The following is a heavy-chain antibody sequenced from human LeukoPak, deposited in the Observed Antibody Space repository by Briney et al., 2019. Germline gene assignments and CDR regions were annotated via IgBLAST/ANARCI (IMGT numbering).Heavy chain of an antibody. V-gene: IGHV4-4*02. D-gene: IGHD3-10*01. CDR3: ASRSGGDY. CDR2: IYHTGST. CDR1: GDSISSRNW. Sequence: SETLSLTCSVSGDSISSRNWWTWVRRTPEKGLEWIGEIYHTGSTNYNPSVESRVTISIDKSKNQFSLMLKSVTAADTAVYYCASRSGGDYWGQGTLVTVSS. J-gene: IGHJ4*02.